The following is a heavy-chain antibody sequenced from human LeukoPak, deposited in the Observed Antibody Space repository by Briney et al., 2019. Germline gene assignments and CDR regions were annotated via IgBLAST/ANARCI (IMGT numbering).Heavy chain of an antibody. V-gene: IGHV1-2*02. Sequence: GASVKVSCKASGYTFTGYYMHWVRQAPGQGLEWMGWINPNSGGTNYAQKFQGRVTMTRGTSISTAYMELSRLRSDDTAVYYCARDRAVGATAPYYWGQGTLVTVSS. CDR1: GYTFTGYY. CDR3: ARDRAVGATAPYY. D-gene: IGHD1-26*01. CDR2: INPNSGGT. J-gene: IGHJ4*02.